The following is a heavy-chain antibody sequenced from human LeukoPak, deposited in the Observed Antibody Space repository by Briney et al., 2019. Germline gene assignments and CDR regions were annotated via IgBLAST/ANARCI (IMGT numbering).Heavy chain of an antibody. CDR2: ISWNSGSI. V-gene: IGHV3-9*01. J-gene: IGHJ3*02. CDR1: GFTFDDYA. D-gene: IGHD3-10*01. CDR3: SKGAGVRGVLDDAFDI. Sequence: GGSLRLSCAASGFTFDDYAMHWVRQAPGKGLEWVSGISWNSGSIGYADSVKGRFTISRDNAKNSLYLQMNSLRAEDTALYYCSKGAGVRGVLDDAFDIWGQGTMVTVSS.